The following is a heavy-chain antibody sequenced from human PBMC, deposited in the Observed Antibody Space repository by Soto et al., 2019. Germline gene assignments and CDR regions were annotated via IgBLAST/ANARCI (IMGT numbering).Heavy chain of an antibody. Sequence: QVQLVQSGAEVKKPGSPVKVSCKASGGTFSSYAISWVRQAPGQGLEWMGGIIPIFGTANYAQKFQGRVTITADESTRTAYMELSSLRSEDTAVYYCARAEDIVVVPAASRDYYYYGMDVWGQGTTVTVSS. V-gene: IGHV1-69*01. CDR3: ARAEDIVVVPAASRDYYYYGMDV. CDR1: GGTFSSYA. J-gene: IGHJ6*02. CDR2: IIPIFGTA. D-gene: IGHD2-2*01.